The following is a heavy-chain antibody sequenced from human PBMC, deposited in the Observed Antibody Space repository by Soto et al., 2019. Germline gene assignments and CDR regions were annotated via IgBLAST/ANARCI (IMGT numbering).Heavy chain of an antibody. V-gene: IGHV3-23*01. Sequence: GGSLRLSCAVSGFTFSSYAMSWVRQAPGKGLEWVSAISGSGGSTYYADSVKGRFTISRDNSKNTLYLQMNSLRAEDTAVYYCAKDRGYCSSTSCYYGMDVWGQGTTVTVSS. CDR3: AKDRGYCSSTSCYYGMDV. J-gene: IGHJ6*02. D-gene: IGHD2-2*03. CDR2: ISGSGGST. CDR1: GFTFSSYA.